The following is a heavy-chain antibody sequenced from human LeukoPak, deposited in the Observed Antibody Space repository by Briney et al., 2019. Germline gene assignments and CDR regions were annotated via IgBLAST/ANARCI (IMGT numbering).Heavy chain of an antibody. CDR2: ISWNSGSI. CDR3: AKDRSSGTFDY. D-gene: IGHD3-3*01. CDR1: GFTFDDYA. V-gene: IGHV3-9*01. J-gene: IGHJ4*02. Sequence: GGSLRLSCAASGFTFDDYAMHWVRQAPGEGLEWVSGISWNSGSIGYADSVKGRFTISRDNAKNSLYLQMNSLRAEDTALYYCAKDRSSGTFDYWGQGTLVTVSS.